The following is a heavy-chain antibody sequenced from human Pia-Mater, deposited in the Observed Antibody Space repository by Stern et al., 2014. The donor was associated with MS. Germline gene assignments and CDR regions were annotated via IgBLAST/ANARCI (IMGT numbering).Heavy chain of an antibody. V-gene: IGHV4-61*01. D-gene: IGHD3-22*01. Sequence: QVQLQESGPGLVKPSETLSLTCTVSGGSVSSGSYYWSWIRQPPGKGLEWIGYIYYCGGTNYNPCLKSRVAISVDTSKNQFSLKLSSVTAADTAVYYCARDRLDSSHPPDYWGQGTLVTVSS. CDR1: GGSVSSGSYY. J-gene: IGHJ4*02. CDR3: ARDRLDSSHPPDY. CDR2: IYYCGGT.